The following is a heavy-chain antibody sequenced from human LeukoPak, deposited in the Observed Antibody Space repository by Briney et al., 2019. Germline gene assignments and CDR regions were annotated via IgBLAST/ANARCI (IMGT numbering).Heavy chain of an antibody. CDR1: GGSISSGGYY. J-gene: IGHJ4*02. CDR2: IYYSGST. V-gene: IGHV4-31*03. D-gene: IGHD2-2*01. Sequence: SETLSLTCTVSGGSISSGGYYWSWIRQHPGKGLEWIGYIYYSGSTYYNPSLKSRVTISVDTSKNQFFLKLSSVTAADTAVYYCARDGCSSTSCYLDYWGQGTLVTVSS. CDR3: ARDGCSSTSCYLDY.